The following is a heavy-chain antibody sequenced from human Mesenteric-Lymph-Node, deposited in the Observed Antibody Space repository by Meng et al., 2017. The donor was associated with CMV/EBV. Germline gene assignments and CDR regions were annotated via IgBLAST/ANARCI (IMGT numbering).Heavy chain of an antibody. J-gene: IGHJ4*02. CDR3: ARDSGENYFDY. D-gene: IGHD3-10*01. Sequence: GESLKISCAGAGLSFSNSAMNWVRQAPGKGLEWVSGISGGGGSTYYADSVKGRFTISRDNAKNSLFLQMTSLRAEDTAVYYCARDSGENYFDYWGQGTPVTVSS. CDR1: GLSFSNSA. CDR2: ISGGGGST. V-gene: IGHV3-23*01.